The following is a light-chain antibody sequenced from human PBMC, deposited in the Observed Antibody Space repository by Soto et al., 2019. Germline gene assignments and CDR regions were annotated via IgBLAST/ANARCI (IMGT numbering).Light chain of an antibody. Sequence: DVVMTQSPLSLPVTPGEPASISCRSSQSLLHRNGKNYLDWYLQKPGQSPQLLIYLGSNRASGVPDRFSGSESGTDFTLKISRVEADDVGVYYCMPALQTPSFGQGTKLEIK. V-gene: IGKV2-28*01. CDR1: QSLLHRNGKNY. CDR3: MPALQTPS. J-gene: IGKJ2*01. CDR2: LGS.